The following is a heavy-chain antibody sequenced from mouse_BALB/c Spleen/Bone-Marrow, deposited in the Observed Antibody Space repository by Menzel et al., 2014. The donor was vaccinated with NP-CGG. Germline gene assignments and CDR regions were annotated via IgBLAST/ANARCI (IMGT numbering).Heavy chain of an antibody. CDR2: INPSGGYT. V-gene: IGHV1-7*01. J-gene: IGHJ1*01. Sequence: QVQLKESGAELAKPGASVKMSCKASGYTFTDYWIHWGKQGPGQGLEWIGYINPSGGYTEYNQKFKDKATLTADKSSSTAYMQLNILTSEDSAVYYCARRYGSLWYFDVWGAGTTVTVSS. D-gene: IGHD1-1*01. CDR1: GYTFTDYW. CDR3: ARRYGSLWYFDV.